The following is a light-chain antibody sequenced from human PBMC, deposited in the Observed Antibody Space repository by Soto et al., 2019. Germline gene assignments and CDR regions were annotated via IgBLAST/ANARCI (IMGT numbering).Light chain of an antibody. Sequence: IQLTQSPSSLSASVGDRVTITCRASQDISSFLAWYQQKPGKAPKLLIFAASTLQSGVPSRFSGSGSGTDFTLTISSLQPDDFATYYCQQYNIYPWTFGQGTKVDIK. CDR3: QQYNIYPWT. J-gene: IGKJ1*01. V-gene: IGKV1-9*01. CDR2: AAS. CDR1: QDISSF.